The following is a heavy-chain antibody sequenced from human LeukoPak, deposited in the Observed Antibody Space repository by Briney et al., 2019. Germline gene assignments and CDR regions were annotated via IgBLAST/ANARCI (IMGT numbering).Heavy chain of an antibody. V-gene: IGHV4-61*05. CDR2: IYYSGST. CDR3: ARVDRSSSRCYLGADWFDP. J-gene: IGHJ5*02. Sequence: SETLSLTCTVSGGSIGSSSYYWGWIRQPPGKGLEWIGYIYYSGSTNYNPSLKSRVTMSVDTSKNQFSLKLNSLTAADTAVYYCARVDRSSSRCYLGADWFDPWGQGTLVIVSS. CDR1: GGSIGSSSYY. D-gene: IGHD2-2*01.